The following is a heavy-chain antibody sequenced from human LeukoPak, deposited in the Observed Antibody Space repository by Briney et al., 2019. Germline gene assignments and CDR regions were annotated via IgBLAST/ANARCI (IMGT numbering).Heavy chain of an antibody. J-gene: IGHJ4*02. V-gene: IGHV4-4*07. CDR3: ARDSLRGYDQTFDY. CDR2: IYTSGST. Sequence: PSETLSLTCTVSGGSISSYYWSWIRQPAGKGLEWIGRIYTSGSTNYNPSLKSRVTMSVDTSKNQFSLKLSSVTAADTAVYYCARDSLRGYDQTFDYWGQGTLVTVSS. CDR1: GGSISSYY. D-gene: IGHD5-12*01.